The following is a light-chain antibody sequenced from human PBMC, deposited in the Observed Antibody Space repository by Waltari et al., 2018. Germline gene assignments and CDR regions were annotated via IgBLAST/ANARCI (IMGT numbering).Light chain of an antibody. Sequence: IVMTQSPLSMPVTPGEPASISCRSSQSLLHSNGKNYLDWYLQRPGQSPQVLIYLGSNRASGVPDRFSGSGSGTDFTLEISRVEAEDVGVYYCMQALQTPRTFGQGTKVEIK. CDR3: MQALQTPRT. CDR2: LGS. J-gene: IGKJ1*01. V-gene: IGKV2-28*01. CDR1: QSLLHSNGKNY.